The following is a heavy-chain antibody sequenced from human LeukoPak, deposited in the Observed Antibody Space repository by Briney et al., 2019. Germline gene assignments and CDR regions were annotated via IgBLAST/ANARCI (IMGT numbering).Heavy chain of an antibody. J-gene: IGHJ4*02. CDR3: ARGPTRYSSGWYDGDY. V-gene: IGHV3-23*01. CDR2: ISGSGGST. CDR1: GFTFSSYA. D-gene: IGHD6-19*01. Sequence: QPGGSLRLSCAASGFTFSSYAMSWVRQAPGKGLEWVSAISGSGGSTYYADSVKGRFTISRDNSKNTLYLQMNSLRAEDTAVYYCARGPTRYSSGWYDGDYWGQGTLVTVSS.